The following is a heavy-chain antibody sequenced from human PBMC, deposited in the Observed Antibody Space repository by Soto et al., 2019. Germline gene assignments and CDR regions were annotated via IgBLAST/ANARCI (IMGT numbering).Heavy chain of an antibody. V-gene: IGHV1-69*13. D-gene: IGHD5-12*01. J-gene: IGHJ6*02. CDR3: ARALYSGLYPTQYGMDV. CDR2: IIPIFGTA. CDR1: GGTFSSYA. Sequence: SVKVSCKASGGTFSSYAISWVRQAPGQGLEWMGGIIPIFGTANYAQKFQGRVTITADESTSTAYMELSSLRSEDTAVYYCARALYSGLYPTQYGMDVWGQGTTVTSP.